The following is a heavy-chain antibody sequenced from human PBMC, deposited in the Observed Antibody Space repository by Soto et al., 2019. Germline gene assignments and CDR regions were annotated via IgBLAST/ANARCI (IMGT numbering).Heavy chain of an antibody. CDR2: IYPMFGAA. D-gene: IGHD3-10*01. V-gene: IGHV1-69*19. CDR1: GGTFNTYA. J-gene: IGHJ4*02. CDR3: ARKGQVHTRAFVS. Sequence: QVQLVQSGAEMKKPGSSVKVSCQSSGGTFNTYAMNWVRQAPGQGPEWMGDIYPMFGAANYAPKFQGRVTTTADESPSTSYMQLSSLTSEDTALYFCARKGQVHTRAFVSWGQGTLVTVSS.